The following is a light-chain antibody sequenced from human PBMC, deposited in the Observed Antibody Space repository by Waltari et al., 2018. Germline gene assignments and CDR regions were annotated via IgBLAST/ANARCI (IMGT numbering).Light chain of an antibody. CDR1: QTVSRNH. V-gene: IGKV3-20*01. CDR2: AAS. J-gene: IGKJ3*01. Sequence: VLTQSPGTLTLSPGERTTLSCRASQTVSRNHLAWYQQKPGQAPRLLIYAASSRPPGIPDRFSGSGSGTEFTLTISRLEPEDFAVYYCQQYVSSPPGVTFGPGTKVDIK. CDR3: QQYVSSPPGVT.